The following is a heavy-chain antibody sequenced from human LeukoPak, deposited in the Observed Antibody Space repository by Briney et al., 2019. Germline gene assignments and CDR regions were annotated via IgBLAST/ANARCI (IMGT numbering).Heavy chain of an antibody. CDR2: INHRGST. CDR3: GKSLYGSGIYYHWFVP. CDR1: GGSFSGYY. Sequence: SETLSLTCVVYGGSFSGYYWSWIRQSPGKGLEWIGEINHRGSTNYNPSLKGRVTISLDTSKNQFSLKLSSVTAADTAGYYCGKSLYGSGIYYHWFVPCGQGALLTVSS. D-gene: IGHD3-10*01. J-gene: IGHJ5*02. V-gene: IGHV4-34*01.